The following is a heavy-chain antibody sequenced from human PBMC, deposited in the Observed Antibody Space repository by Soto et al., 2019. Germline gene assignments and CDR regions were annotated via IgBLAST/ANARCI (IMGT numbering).Heavy chain of an antibody. Sequence: GGLLRVCSGASGFNFGSYAMSRVRQVPRKGLEWVSAISGSGFSTYYADSVEGRFTISRDNSKNTLYLQMSSLRAEDTAVYYCAKDEAAYYDSSGYSDYWGQGTLVTVSS. CDR2: ISGSGFST. CDR3: AKDEAAYYDSSGYSDY. D-gene: IGHD3-22*01. J-gene: IGHJ4*02. CDR1: GFNFGSYA. V-gene: IGHV3-23*01.